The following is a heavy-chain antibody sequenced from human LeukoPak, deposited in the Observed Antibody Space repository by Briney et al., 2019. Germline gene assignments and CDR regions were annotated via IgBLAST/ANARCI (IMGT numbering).Heavy chain of an antibody. Sequence: RASVKVSCKASGYTFTSYGISWVRQAPGQGLEWMGWISAYNGNTNYAQKLQGSVTMTTDTSTSTAYMELRSLRSDDTAVYYCARHWRIAAAGTSDYWGQGTLVTVSS. CDR3: ARHWRIAAAGTSDY. J-gene: IGHJ4*02. CDR2: ISAYNGNT. V-gene: IGHV1-18*01. D-gene: IGHD6-13*01. CDR1: GYTFTSYG.